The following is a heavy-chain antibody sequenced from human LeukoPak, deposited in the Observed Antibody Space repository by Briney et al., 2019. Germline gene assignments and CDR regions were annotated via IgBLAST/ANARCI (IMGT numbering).Heavy chain of an antibody. CDR1: GFTFSSYS. CDR3: AKDRGIYCSSTSCYIGDY. D-gene: IGHD2-2*02. CDR2: MSYDGSNK. J-gene: IGHJ4*02. Sequence: GGSLRLSWAAAGFTFSSYSMQWVRQAPGKWLEWVAVMSYDGSNKYYADSAKGRFTISRDNSKNTLYLQMNSLRAEDTAVYYCAKDRGIYCSSTSCYIGDYWGQGTLVTVSS. V-gene: IGHV3-30-3*01.